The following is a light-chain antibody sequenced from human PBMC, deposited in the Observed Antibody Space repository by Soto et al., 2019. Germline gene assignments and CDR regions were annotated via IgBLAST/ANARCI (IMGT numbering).Light chain of an antibody. CDR2: RAS. CDR1: QTVTNN. CDR3: LQYNTWPYT. J-gene: IGKJ2*01. V-gene: IGKV3-15*01. Sequence: EIVMTQSPATLSVSPGESATLSCRASQTVTNNLAWYQQKSSQAPRLLIYRASNRATAIPAWVSGSGSGTEFTLTISSLQSEDFGVYYCLQYNTWPYTFGQGTKLEIK.